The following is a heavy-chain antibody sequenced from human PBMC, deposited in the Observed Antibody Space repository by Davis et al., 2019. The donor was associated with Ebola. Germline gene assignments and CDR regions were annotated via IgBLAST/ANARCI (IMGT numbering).Heavy chain of an antibody. CDR2: ISGSGGST. CDR3: ARGGFRGYGKFDY. V-gene: IGHV3-23*01. J-gene: IGHJ4*02. D-gene: IGHD3-10*01. Sequence: GGSLRLSCAASGFTFSSYAMSWVRQAPGKGLEWVSAISGSGGSTYYADSVKGRFTISRDNAKNSLYLQMNSLRAEDTAVYYCARGGFRGYGKFDYWGQGTLVTVSS. CDR1: GFTFSSYA.